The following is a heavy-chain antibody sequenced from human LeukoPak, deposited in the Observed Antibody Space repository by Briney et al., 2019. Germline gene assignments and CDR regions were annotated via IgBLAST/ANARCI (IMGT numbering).Heavy chain of an antibody. CDR3: ARQVCSGGSCYSEPPFDY. CDR1: GYSFTSYW. V-gene: IGHV5-51*01. D-gene: IGHD2-15*01. CDR2: IYPGDSDT. J-gene: IGHJ4*02. Sequence: GESLKISCKGSGYSFTSYWIGWVRQMPGKGLEWMGIIYPGDSDTRYSPSFQGQVTISADKSISTAYLQWSSLKASDTAMYYCARQVCSGGSCYSEPPFDYWGQGTLVTVSS.